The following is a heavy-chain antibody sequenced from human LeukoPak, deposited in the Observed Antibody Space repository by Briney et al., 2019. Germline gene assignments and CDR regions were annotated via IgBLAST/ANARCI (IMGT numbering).Heavy chain of an antibody. CDR3: ARERGSGYYNLDY. D-gene: IGHD3-22*01. Sequence: GGSLRLSCAASGLTVSSNYMSWVRQAPGKGLEWVSLLYSGGSTYYADSVKGRFSISRDNSKNTLYLQMNSLRAEDTAVYYCARERGSGYYNLDYWGQGTLVTVSS. CDR1: GLTVSSNY. V-gene: IGHV3-66*01. J-gene: IGHJ4*02. CDR2: LYSGGST.